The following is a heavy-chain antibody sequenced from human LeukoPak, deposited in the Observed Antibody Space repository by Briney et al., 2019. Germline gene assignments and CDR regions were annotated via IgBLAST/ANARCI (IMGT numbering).Heavy chain of an antibody. CDR1: GFTFSSYG. Sequence: PGGSLRLSCAASGFTFSSYGMHWVRQAPGKGLEWVAFIRYDGSNKYYADSVKGRFTTSRDNSKNTLYLQMNSLRAEDTAVYYCAKDGVDTAMVDYWGQGTLVTVSS. J-gene: IGHJ4*02. CDR2: IRYDGSNK. D-gene: IGHD5-18*01. V-gene: IGHV3-30*02. CDR3: AKDGVDTAMVDY.